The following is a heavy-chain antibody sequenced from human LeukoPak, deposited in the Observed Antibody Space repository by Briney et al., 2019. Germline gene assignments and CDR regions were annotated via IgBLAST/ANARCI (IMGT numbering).Heavy chain of an antibody. Sequence: SETLSLTCTVSGGSISSYYWSWIRQPPGKGLEWIGYIYYSGSTNYNPSLKSRVTISVDTSKNQFSLKLSSVTAADTAVYYCASVGSARGDYMDVWGKGTTVTVSS. CDR2: IYYSGST. V-gene: IGHV4-59*01. D-gene: IGHD3-10*01. CDR3: ASVGSARGDYMDV. CDR1: GGSISSYY. J-gene: IGHJ6*03.